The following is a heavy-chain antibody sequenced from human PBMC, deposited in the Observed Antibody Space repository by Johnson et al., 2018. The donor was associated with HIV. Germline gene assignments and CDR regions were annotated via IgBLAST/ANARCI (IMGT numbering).Heavy chain of an antibody. CDR3: AKGGTVTTDAFDI. D-gene: IGHD4-17*01. Sequence: QVQLVESGGGVVQPGRSLRLSCAASGFTFSSYAMHWVRQAPGKGLEWVAVISYDGSNKGYADSVKGRFTISRDNARNSLYLQMNSLRTEDTALYYCAKGGTVTTDAFDILGQGTMVTVSS. CDR1: GFTFSSYA. V-gene: IGHV3-30-3*01. CDR2: ISYDGSNK. J-gene: IGHJ3*02.